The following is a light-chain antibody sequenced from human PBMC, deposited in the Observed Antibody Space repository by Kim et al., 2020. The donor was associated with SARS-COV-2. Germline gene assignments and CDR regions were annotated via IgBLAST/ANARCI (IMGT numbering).Light chain of an antibody. CDR3: QQYNALYT. V-gene: IGKV3D-15*01. CDR1: QNIGRN. Sequence: LSVSSGERATLSCRASQNIGRNLAWYQQKPGQVPRLLIYGASTRATGISARFSGSGSETEFTLTISSLQSEDFAVYYWQQYNALYTFGQGTKLEIK. CDR2: GAS. J-gene: IGKJ2*01.